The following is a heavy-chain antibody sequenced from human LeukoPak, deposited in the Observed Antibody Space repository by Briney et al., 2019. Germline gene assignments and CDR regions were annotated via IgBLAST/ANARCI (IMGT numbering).Heavy chain of an antibody. Sequence: SETLSLTCTVSGGSISSSSYYWGWIRQPPGKGLEWIGSIYYSGSTYYNPSLKSRVTISVDTSKNQFSLKLSSVTAADTAVYYCARDRGWDGSFDYWGQGTLVTVSS. CDR2: IYYSGST. V-gene: IGHV4-39*02. D-gene: IGHD3-10*01. CDR3: ARDRGWDGSFDY. J-gene: IGHJ4*02. CDR1: GGSISSSSYY.